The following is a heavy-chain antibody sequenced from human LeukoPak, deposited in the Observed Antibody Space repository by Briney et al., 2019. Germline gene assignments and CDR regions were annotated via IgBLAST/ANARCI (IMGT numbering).Heavy chain of an antibody. CDR1: GFTFSSYG. CDR3: ARDMGDQGYYFNY. Sequence: GGSLRLSCAASGFTFSSYGMHWVRQAPGKGLEWVAFIRYDGSNKYYADSVKGRFTISRDNSKNTLYLQMNSLRAEDTAVYYCARDMGDQGYYFNYWGQGTLVTVSS. V-gene: IGHV3-30*02. D-gene: IGHD3-16*01. J-gene: IGHJ4*02. CDR2: IRYDGSNK.